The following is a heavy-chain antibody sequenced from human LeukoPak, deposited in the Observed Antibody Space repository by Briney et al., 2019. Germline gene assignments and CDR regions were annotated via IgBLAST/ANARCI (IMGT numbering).Heavy chain of an antibody. CDR2: ISYDGSNK. J-gene: IGHJ4*02. V-gene: IGHV3-30-3*01. D-gene: IGHD5-24*01. CDR3: AKEAGSGSRWLHEDYFDY. Sequence: PGRSLRLSCAASGFTFSSYAMHWVRQAPGKGLEWVAVISYDGSNKYYADSVKGRFTISRDNSKNTLYLQMNSLRAEDTAVYYCAKEAGSGSRWLHEDYFDYWGQGTLVTVSS. CDR1: GFTFSSYA.